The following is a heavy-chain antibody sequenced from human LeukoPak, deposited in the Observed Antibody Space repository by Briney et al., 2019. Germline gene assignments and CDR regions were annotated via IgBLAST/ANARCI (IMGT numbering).Heavy chain of an antibody. CDR2: INPNSGGT. Sequence: ASVKVSCKASGYTFTGYYMHWVRQAPGQGLEWMGWINPNSGGTNYAQKFQGRVTMTRDTSISTAYMELSRLRSDDTVVYYCARARGADIVVVPAAGYWGQGTLVTVSS. J-gene: IGHJ4*02. CDR3: ARARGADIVVVPAAGY. D-gene: IGHD2-2*01. V-gene: IGHV1-2*02. CDR1: GYTFTGYY.